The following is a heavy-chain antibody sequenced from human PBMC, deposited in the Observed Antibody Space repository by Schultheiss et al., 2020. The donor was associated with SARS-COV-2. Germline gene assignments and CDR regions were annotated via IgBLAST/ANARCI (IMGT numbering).Heavy chain of an antibody. J-gene: IGHJ3*02. D-gene: IGHD2-2*01. CDR2: IWYDGSNK. CDR3: AREGCCSSTSCHRPAFDI. CDR1: GFTFSSYG. Sequence: GGSLRLSCSASGFTFSSYGMHWVRQAPGKGLEWVAVIWYDGSNKYYADSVKGRFTISRDNSKNTLYLQMNSLRAEDTAVYYCAREGCCSSTSCHRPAFDIWGQGTMVTVSS. V-gene: IGHV3-33*01.